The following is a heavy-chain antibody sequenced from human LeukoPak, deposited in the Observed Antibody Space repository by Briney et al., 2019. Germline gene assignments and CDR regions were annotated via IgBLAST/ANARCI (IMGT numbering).Heavy chain of an antibody. J-gene: IGHJ6*03. Sequence: SETLSLTCTVSGGSISSSSYYWGWIRQPPGKGLEWIGSIYYSGSTYYNPSLKSRVTISVDTSKNQFSLKLSSVTAADTAVYYCARCVSNWNFRYYYYVDVWGKGTTVTVSS. CDR3: ARCVSNWNFRYYYYVDV. CDR2: IYYSGST. V-gene: IGHV4-39*07. CDR1: GGSISSSSYY. D-gene: IGHD1-7*01.